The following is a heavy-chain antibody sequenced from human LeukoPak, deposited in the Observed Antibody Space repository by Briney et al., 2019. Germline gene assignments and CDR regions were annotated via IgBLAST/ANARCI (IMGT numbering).Heavy chain of an antibody. Sequence: GGSLRLSCAASGFTFSSYAMHWVRQAPGKGLEYVSAISSNGGSTYYANSVKGRFTISRDNSKNTLYLQMGSLRAEDMAVYYCARDSNYDSRGYYYVFDYWGQGTLVTVSS. V-gene: IGHV3-64*01. J-gene: IGHJ4*02. D-gene: IGHD3-22*01. CDR3: ARDSNYDSRGYYYVFDY. CDR1: GFTFSSYA. CDR2: ISSNGGST.